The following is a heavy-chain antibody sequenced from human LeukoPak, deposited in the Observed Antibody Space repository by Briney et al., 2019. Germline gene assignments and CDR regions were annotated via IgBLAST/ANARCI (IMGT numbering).Heavy chain of an antibody. D-gene: IGHD1-1*01. V-gene: IGHV1-46*01. CDR1: GYTFTSYY. CDR2: INPSGGST. J-gene: IGHJ5*02. Sequence: ASVKASCKASGYTFTSYYMHWVRQAPGQGLEWMGIINPSGGSTIYAQKFQGRVTMTRDTSTSTVYMELSSLRSEDTAVYYCAILRYNWNNPDPWGQGTLVTVSS. CDR3: AILRYNWNNPDP.